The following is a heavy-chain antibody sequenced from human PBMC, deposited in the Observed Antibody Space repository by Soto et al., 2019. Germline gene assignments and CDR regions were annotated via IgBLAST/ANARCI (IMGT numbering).Heavy chain of an antibody. J-gene: IGHJ6*02. D-gene: IGHD3-22*01. CDR3: ARDPPIYYDSIGYYYGGTTYGMDV. V-gene: IGHV3-7*01. CDR2: INQDGSET. CDR1: GFTFSTYW. Sequence: GGSLRLSCAASGFTFSTYWMTWVRQAPGKGLEWVANINQDGSETYSVDSVKGRFTISRDNAKNSLYLQMNSLRAEDTAVYYCARDPPIYYDSIGYYYGGTTYGMDVWGQGTTVTVSS.